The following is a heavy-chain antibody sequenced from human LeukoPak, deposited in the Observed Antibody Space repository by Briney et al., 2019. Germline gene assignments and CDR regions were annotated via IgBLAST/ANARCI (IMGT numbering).Heavy chain of an antibody. CDR3: AKSTGEWLRFYMDV. J-gene: IGHJ6*03. CDR2: ISVSGDTS. V-gene: IGHV3-23*01. Sequence: GGSLRLSCAASGFTFRSYFMSWVRQAPGKGLEWVSVISVSGDTSYHADSVKGRFTIYRDNSKNTLHLQMNSLRVEDTAVYYCAKSTGEWLRFYMDVWGKGTTVTVSS. D-gene: IGHD3-3*01. CDR1: GFTFRSYF.